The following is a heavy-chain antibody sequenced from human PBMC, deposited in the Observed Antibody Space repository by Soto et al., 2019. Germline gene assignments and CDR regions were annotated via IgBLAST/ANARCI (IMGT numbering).Heavy chain of an antibody. D-gene: IGHD2-15*01. CDR2: ISYDGSNK. CDR3: AATLRRENAFDI. V-gene: IGHV3-30-3*01. J-gene: IGHJ3*02. Sequence: GGSLRLSCAASGFTFSSYAMHWVRQAPGKGLEWVAVISYDGSNKYYADSVKGRFTISRDNSKNTLYLQMNSLRAEDTAVYWVAATLRRENAFDIWGQGTMVTVSS. CDR1: GFTFSSYA.